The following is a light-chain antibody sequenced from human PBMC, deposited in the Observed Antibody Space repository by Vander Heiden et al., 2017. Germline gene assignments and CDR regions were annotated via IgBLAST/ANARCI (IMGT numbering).Light chain of an antibody. CDR1: QSVLYSSDNKNY. J-gene: IGKJ1*01. V-gene: IGKV4-1*01. CDR3: QQDYSTPQT. CDR2: WAS. Sequence: DIVMTQSPDSLAVSLGERATFNCKSSQSVLYSSDNKNYLAWYQQKPGQPPKLLIYWASNRESGVPDRFSGSGSGTDFTLTISSLQAEDVAVYYCQQDYSTPQTFGQGTKVEIK.